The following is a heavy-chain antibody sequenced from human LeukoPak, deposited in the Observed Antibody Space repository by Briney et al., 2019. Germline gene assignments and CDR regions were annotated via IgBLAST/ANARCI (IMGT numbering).Heavy chain of an antibody. V-gene: IGHV3-48*01. D-gene: IGHD3-22*01. CDR3: ARKSGSSGYPFDY. CDR2: ITGSSSAM. CDR1: GFSFSSYS. J-gene: IGHJ4*02. Sequence: PGGSLRLSCAASGFSFSSYSMNWVRQAPGKGLEWVSYITGSSSAMHYADSVKGRFTISRDNVKNSLYLQTNSLRAEDTAVYYCARKSGSSGYPFDYWGQGTLVTVST.